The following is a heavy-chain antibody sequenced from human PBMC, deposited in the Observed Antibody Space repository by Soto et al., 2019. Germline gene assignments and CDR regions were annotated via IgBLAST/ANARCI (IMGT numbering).Heavy chain of an antibody. CDR3: ARDNLPRDRFDP. Sequence: SVKVSCKASGGTFSSYAISWVRQAPGQGLEWMGGIIPIFGTANYAQKFQGRVTITADESTSTAYMELSSLRSEDTAVYYCARDNLPRDRFDPWGQGTLVTVSS. V-gene: IGHV1-69*13. CDR2: IIPIFGTA. J-gene: IGHJ5*02. CDR1: GGTFSSYA.